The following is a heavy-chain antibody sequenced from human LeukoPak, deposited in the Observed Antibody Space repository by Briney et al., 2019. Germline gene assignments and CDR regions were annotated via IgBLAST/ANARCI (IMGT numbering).Heavy chain of an antibody. J-gene: IGHJ4*02. V-gene: IGHV3-23*01. CDR1: GTTFSSYA. D-gene: IGHD6-6*01. Sequence: GGSLRLSCAAPGTTFSSYAMSCVRQAPGGRLKWVSAISGSGGSTYYADSVKGRFTISRDNSKNTLYLQKNSLRAEDTAVYYCAEGSSLVDYWGQGTLVTVSS. CDR2: ISGSGGST. CDR3: AEGSSLVDY.